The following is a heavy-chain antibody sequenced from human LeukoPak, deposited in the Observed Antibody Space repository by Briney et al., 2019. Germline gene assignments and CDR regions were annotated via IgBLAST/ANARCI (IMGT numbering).Heavy chain of an antibody. D-gene: IGHD3-10*01. V-gene: IGHV3-23*01. Sequence: GGSLRLSCAASGFTFSSYAMGWVRQAPGKGLEWVSAISGSGGSTYYADSVKGRFTISGDNSKNTLYLQMNSLRVEDTAVYYCATQGNMVRRVTPDAFDIWGQGIMVTVSS. CDR2: ISGSGGST. J-gene: IGHJ3*02. CDR3: ATQGNMVRRVTPDAFDI. CDR1: GFTFSSYA.